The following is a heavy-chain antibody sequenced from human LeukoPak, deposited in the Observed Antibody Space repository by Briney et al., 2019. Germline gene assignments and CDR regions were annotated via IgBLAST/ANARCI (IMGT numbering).Heavy chain of an antibody. Sequence: GASVKVSCKASGYTFTSYGISWVRQAPGQGLEWMGWINPNSGGTNYAQKFQGRVTMTRDTSISTAYMELSRLRSDDTAVYYCARKKYCSGGSCKTSPAFDIWGQGTMVTVSS. J-gene: IGHJ3*02. CDR1: GYTFTSYG. CDR3: ARKKYCSGGSCKTSPAFDI. V-gene: IGHV1-2*02. CDR2: INPNSGGT. D-gene: IGHD2-15*01.